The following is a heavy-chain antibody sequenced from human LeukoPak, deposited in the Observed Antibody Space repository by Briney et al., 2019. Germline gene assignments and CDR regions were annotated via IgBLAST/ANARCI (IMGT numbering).Heavy chain of an antibody. D-gene: IGHD4-23*01. V-gene: IGHV3-21*01. CDR1: GFTFSSCS. J-gene: IGHJ4*02. CDR2: ISSSSSYI. CDR3: ARFTVVTRTFDY. Sequence: GGSLRLSCAASGFTFSSCSMNWVRQAPGKGLEWVSSISSSSSYIYYADSVKGRFTISRDNAKNSLYLQMNSLRAEDTAVYYCARFTVVTRTFDYWGQGTLVTVSS.